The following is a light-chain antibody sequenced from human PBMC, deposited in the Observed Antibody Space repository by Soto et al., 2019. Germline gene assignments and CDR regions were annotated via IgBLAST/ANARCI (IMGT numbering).Light chain of an antibody. V-gene: IGLV2-14*01. Sequence: QSVLTQPPSVSGSPGQSITISCTGTSSDVGSYNYVSWYQHHPGKAPRLMIYASSNRPSGVSHRFSGSRSGNTASLTISGLQAEDEADYYCSSYTSGSTLYVFGTGTKVTVL. CDR2: ASS. J-gene: IGLJ1*01. CDR1: SSDVGSYNY. CDR3: SSYTSGSTLYV.